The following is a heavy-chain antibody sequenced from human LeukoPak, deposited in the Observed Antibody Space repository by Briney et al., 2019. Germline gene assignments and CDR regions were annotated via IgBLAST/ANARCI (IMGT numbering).Heavy chain of an antibody. J-gene: IGHJ4*02. CDR2: INPNSGGT. D-gene: IGHD3-22*01. V-gene: IGHV1-2*06. Sequence: EASVKVSCKASGYTFTGYYMHWVRQAPGQGIEWMGRINPNSGGTNYAQKFQGRVTMTRDTSISTAYMELRRLRSDDTAVYYCARGYYYDSSGYFGIFDYWGQGTLVTVSS. CDR1: GYTFTGYY. CDR3: ARGYYYDSSGYFGIFDY.